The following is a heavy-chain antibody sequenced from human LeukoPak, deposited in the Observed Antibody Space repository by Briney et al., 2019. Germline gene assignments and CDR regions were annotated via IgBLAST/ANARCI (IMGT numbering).Heavy chain of an antibody. CDR1: GGSIISSSYS. J-gene: IGHJ4*02. CDR2: IHYDGNT. V-gene: IGHV4-39*01. CDR3: ARHSLNKYGHYY. D-gene: IGHD4-17*01. Sequence: PSETLSLTCTVSGGSIISSSYSWTWIRQPPGKGLEWTGSIHYDGNTYYKPSLRSRVTISVDTSNQFSLRLSSATAADTATYYCARHSLNKYGHYYWGQGTLVTVSS.